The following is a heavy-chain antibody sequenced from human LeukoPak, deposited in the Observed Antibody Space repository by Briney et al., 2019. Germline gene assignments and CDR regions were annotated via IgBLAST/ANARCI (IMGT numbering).Heavy chain of an antibody. CDR1: GYTFTSYD. Sequence: ASVKVSCKLSGYTFTSYDINWVRQATGQGLEWMGWMNSNSGNTGYAQKFQGRVTMTSDTSITTAYMDLSSLTSEDTAVYYCARGRVGATSHSNWFFDLWGRGTPVTVSS. D-gene: IGHD1-26*01. CDR2: MNSNSGNT. CDR3: ARGRVGATSHSNWFFDL. V-gene: IGHV1-8*01. J-gene: IGHJ2*01.